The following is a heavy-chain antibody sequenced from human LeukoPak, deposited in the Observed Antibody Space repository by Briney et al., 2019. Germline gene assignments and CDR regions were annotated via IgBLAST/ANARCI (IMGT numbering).Heavy chain of an antibody. Sequence: GGSLRLPCAASGFTFSSYGMHWVRQAPGKGLEWVAVIWYDGSDKYYADSVKGRFTISRDNSKNTLYLQMNSLRAEDTAVYYCAKDPGGLSPPAHYGMDVWGQGTTVTVSS. J-gene: IGHJ6*02. D-gene: IGHD2/OR15-2a*01. CDR3: AKDPGGLSPPAHYGMDV. V-gene: IGHV3-30*02. CDR2: IWYDGSDK. CDR1: GFTFSSYG.